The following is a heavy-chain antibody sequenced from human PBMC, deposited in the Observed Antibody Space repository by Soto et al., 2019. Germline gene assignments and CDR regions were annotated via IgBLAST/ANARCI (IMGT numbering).Heavy chain of an antibody. CDR3: ARSRYTSGWWTPPFDY. Sequence: PSETLSLTCVVSGGSMSSSSYYWGWIRQAPGKGLEWIGSVYYAGNTYYSPSLKSRVTISVDTPKRQFSLRLSSVTAADTAVYYCARSRYTSGWWTPPFDYRGQGTLVTVSS. D-gene: IGHD6-19*01. CDR2: VYYAGNT. V-gene: IGHV4-39*01. J-gene: IGHJ4*02. CDR1: GGSMSSSSYY.